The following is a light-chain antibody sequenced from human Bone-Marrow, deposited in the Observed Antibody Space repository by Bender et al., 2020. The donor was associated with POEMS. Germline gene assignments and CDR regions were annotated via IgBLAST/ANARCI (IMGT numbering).Light chain of an antibody. CDR1: KLGDKY. J-gene: IGLJ2*01. Sequence: SYELTQPPSVSLSPGQTASITCSGDKLGDKYVCWYQQKPGQSPVLVIYEDDKRPSGVSDRFSGSKTGNTAFLSVSGLQADDEAVYYCSSYGGANNVLFGGGTKVTVL. CDR2: EDD. V-gene: IGLV3-1*01. CDR3: SSYGGANNVL.